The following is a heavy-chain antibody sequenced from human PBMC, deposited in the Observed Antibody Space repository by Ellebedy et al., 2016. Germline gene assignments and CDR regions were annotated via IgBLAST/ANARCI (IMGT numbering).Heavy chain of an antibody. J-gene: IGHJ4*02. CDR3: ARANVGASDWFLY. V-gene: IGHV1-18*01. D-gene: IGHD3-9*01. CDR2: ISAYNGNR. Sequence: ASVKVSCKASGYTFTSYGISWVRQAPGQGLEWMGWISAYNGNRNYAQNLQDRVTMTTDTSTNTADMELKSLRSDDTAVYYCARANVGASDWFLYWGQGTLVTVSS. CDR1: GYTFTSYG.